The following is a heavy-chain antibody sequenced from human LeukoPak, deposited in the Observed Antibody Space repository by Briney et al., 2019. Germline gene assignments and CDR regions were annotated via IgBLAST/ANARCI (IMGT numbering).Heavy chain of an antibody. CDR3: ARDRSGSYYTRHDAFDI. V-gene: IGHV3-21*01. CDR1: GFTFSSYS. J-gene: IGHJ3*02. CDR2: ISSSSYI. Sequence: GGSLRLSCAASGFTFSSYSMNWVRQAPGKGLEWVSSISSSSYIYYADSVKGRFTISRDNAKNSLYLQMNSLRAEGTAVYYCARDRSGSYYTRHDAFDIWGQGTMVTVSS. D-gene: IGHD1-26*01.